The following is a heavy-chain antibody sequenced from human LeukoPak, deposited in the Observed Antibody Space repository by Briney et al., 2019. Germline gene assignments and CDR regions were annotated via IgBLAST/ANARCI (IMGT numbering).Heavy chain of an antibody. CDR3: ARGSTTGTTSP. D-gene: IGHD1-1*01. CDR2: ISAYNGNT. V-gene: IGHV1-18*01. CDR1: GYTFTSYG. J-gene: IGHJ4*02. Sequence: ASVKVSCKASGYTFTSYGISWVRQAPGQGLEWMGWISAYNGNTNYAKKRQGRVTMTTDTFTSTAYMELRNLRCDDTAVYYCARGSTTGTTSPWGQGTLVTVSS.